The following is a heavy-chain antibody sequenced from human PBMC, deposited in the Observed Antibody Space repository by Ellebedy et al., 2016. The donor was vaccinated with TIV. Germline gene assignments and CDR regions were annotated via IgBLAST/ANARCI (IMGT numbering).Heavy chain of an antibody. D-gene: IGHD6-19*01. CDR3: ARAPSVDPHMDV. J-gene: IGHJ6*02. CDR2: INPTAGST. V-gene: IGHV1-46*01. Sequence: AASVKVSCKASGYTFTSYYMHWVRQAPGRGLEWMGIINPTAGSTSSAQKFQGRVTMTSDTSTRTVYMELSSLRSEDTAVYYCARAPSVDPHMDVWGQGTTVTVSS. CDR1: GYTFTSYY.